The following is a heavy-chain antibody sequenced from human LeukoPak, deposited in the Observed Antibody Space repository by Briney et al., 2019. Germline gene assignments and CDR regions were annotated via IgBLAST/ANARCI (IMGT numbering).Heavy chain of an antibody. Sequence: GGSLRLSCSASGFTFSSYWMSWVRQGPGKGLEWVANIKQDGSEKYYVDSVKGRFTISRDNAKISLYLQMNSLRAEDPAVYYCARGTPYSYGRGYYFDYWGQGTLVTVSS. CDR3: ARGTPYSYGRGYYFDY. CDR1: GFTFSSYW. V-gene: IGHV3-7*01. J-gene: IGHJ4*02. D-gene: IGHD5-18*01. CDR2: IKQDGSEK.